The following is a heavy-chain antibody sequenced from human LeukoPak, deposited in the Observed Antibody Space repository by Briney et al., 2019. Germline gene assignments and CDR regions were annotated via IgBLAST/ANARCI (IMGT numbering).Heavy chain of an antibody. CDR1: GFTFSRYW. Sequence: PGGSLRLSCAASGFTFSRYWMHWIRQAPGKGLVWVSAIFSDGTITRYADSAKGRFTISRDNARNTLYLQMDSLRAEDTAVYYCVTLTGPLENAFDIWGQGTMVTVSS. V-gene: IGHV3-74*01. D-gene: IGHD3-9*01. CDR3: VTLTGPLENAFDI. CDR2: IFSDGTIT. J-gene: IGHJ3*02.